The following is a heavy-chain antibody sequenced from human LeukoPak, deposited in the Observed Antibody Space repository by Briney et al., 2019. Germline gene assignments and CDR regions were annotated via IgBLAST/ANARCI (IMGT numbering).Heavy chain of an antibody. CDR1: GYTFTSYG. Sequence: ASVKVSCKASGYTFTSYGISWVRQAPGQGLEWMGWISAYNGNTNYAQKLQGRVTMTTDTSTSTAYMELRSLRSDDTAVYYCARDRRGVASATSDSYYFDYWGQGTLVTVSS. CDR3: ARDRRGVASATSDSYYFDY. D-gene: IGHD2-15*01. J-gene: IGHJ4*02. V-gene: IGHV1-18*01. CDR2: ISAYNGNT.